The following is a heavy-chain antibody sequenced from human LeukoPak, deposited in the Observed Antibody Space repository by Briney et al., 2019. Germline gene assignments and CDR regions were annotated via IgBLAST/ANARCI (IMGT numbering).Heavy chain of an antibody. V-gene: IGHV3-74*01. CDR3: ARDGFGGSYSY. Sequence: PGGSLRLSCAASGFTFTNYWMHWVRQAPGKGLVWVSRINSDGSSTSYADSVKGRFTISRDNAKNTLYLQMNSLRAEDTAVYYCARDGFGGSYSYWGQGTLATVSS. CDR2: INSDGSST. CDR1: GFTFTNYW. J-gene: IGHJ4*02. D-gene: IGHD1-26*01.